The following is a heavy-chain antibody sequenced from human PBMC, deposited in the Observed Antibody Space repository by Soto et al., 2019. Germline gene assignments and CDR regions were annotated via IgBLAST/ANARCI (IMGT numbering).Heavy chain of an antibody. CDR3: AKARCTTSNCYVPDY. Sequence: EVQLLESGGGLVQSGGSLRLSCAASGFSFSTYTMSWVRRAPGKGLEWVSAISGSGGSPSYADSVQGRFTISRDNPKKTLYLQMNSLRAEDTAVYYCAKARCTTSNCYVPDYWGQGTLVTVSS. D-gene: IGHD2-8*01. V-gene: IGHV3-23*01. CDR2: ISGSGGSP. CDR1: GFSFSTYT. J-gene: IGHJ4*02.